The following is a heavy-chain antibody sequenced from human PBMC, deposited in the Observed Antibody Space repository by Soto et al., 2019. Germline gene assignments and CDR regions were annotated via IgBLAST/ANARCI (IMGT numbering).Heavy chain of an antibody. D-gene: IGHD6-6*01. V-gene: IGHV3-23*01. J-gene: IGHJ4*02. CDR2: ISGSDDST. CDR3: AKRSSSSTFHY. Sequence: EVQLLESGGGLVQPGASLRLSCAASGFTFSSYAMSWVRQAPGKGLESVSVISGSDDSTYYADSVKGRFTISRDNSKNTLYLQMNSLRAEDTAVYYCAKRSSSSTFHYWGQGTLVTVSS. CDR1: GFTFSSYA.